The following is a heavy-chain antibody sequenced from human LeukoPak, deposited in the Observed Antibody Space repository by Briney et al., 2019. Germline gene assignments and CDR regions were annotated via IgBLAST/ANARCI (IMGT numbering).Heavy chain of an antibody. V-gene: IGHV3-21*01. CDR1: GFTFNSYS. Sequence: PGGSLRLSCAASGFTFNSYSMNWVRQAPGKGLEWVSSISSSSSYIYYADSMKGRFTISRDNAKNSLYLQMSSLRAEDTAVYYCARGVGATTGYYFDYWGQGTLVTVSS. CDR3: ARGVGATTGYYFDY. CDR2: ISSSSSYI. J-gene: IGHJ4*02. D-gene: IGHD1-26*01.